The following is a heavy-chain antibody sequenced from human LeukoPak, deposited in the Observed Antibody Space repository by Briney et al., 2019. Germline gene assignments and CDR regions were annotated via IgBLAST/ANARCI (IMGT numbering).Heavy chain of an antibody. J-gene: IGHJ4*02. CDR1: GFTFSSYA. V-gene: IGHV3-23*01. CDR2: ISGGGDST. CDR3: ATSDILTGYPFDY. Sequence: GGSLRLSCAASGFTFSSYAMSWVRLAPGKGLEWVSAISGGGDSTYYADSVKGRFTISRDNSKNTLYLQMNSLRAEDTAVYYCATSDILTGYPFDYWGQGTLVTVSS. D-gene: IGHD3-9*01.